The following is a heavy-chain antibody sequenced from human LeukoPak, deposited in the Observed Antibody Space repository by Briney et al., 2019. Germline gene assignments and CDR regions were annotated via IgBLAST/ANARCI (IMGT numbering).Heavy chain of an antibody. D-gene: IGHD3-10*01. V-gene: IGHV3-11*04. CDR2: ISSSGSPK. Sequence: GGSLRLSCAASGFTFSDYYMNWVRQAPGKGLELVSYISSSGSPKYYADSVKGRFTISRDNAKNSLYLQMNSLTAEDTAIYYCAREGRYYGSGSHRDGFDIWGQGTMVTVSS. CDR3: AREGRYYGSGSHRDGFDI. J-gene: IGHJ3*02. CDR1: GFTFSDYY.